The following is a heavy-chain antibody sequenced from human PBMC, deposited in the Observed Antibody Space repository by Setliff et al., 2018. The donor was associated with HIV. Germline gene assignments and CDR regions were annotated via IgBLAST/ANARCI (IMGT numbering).Heavy chain of an antibody. J-gene: IGHJ4*02. CDR2: MYHSGST. CDR3: AGGRYFRDIRDSRFDF. Sequence: SETLSLTCSVSGVSITTDGYYWSWIRHYPGKGLEWIGYMYHSGSTYYNATLASRLIMSLDPSKNQFSLKLNSMTAADTAMYYCAGGRYFRDIRDSRFDFWGQGMLVTAPQ. V-gene: IGHV4-31*03. D-gene: IGHD3-9*01. CDR1: GVSITTDGYY.